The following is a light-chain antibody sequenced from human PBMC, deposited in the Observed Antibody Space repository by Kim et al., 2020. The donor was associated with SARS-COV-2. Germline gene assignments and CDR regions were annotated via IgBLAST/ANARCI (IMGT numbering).Light chain of an antibody. J-gene: IGLJ2*01. CDR1: KLGDKY. Sequence: VSPGQTASITCSGDKLGDKYACWYQQKPGQSPGLVIYQDSKRPSGIPERFSGSNSGNTATLTISGTQAMDEADYYCQAWDSSTARFGGGTQLTVL. CDR3: QAWDSSTAR. CDR2: QDS. V-gene: IGLV3-1*01.